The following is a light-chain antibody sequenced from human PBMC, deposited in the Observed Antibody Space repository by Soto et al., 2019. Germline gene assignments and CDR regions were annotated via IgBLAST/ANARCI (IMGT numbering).Light chain of an antibody. CDR3: QQTYDTPYT. CDR2: AAS. J-gene: IGKJ2*01. CDR1: QSISSY. Sequence: DIQMTQSPSSLSASVGDRVTITCRVSQSISSYLNWYQEKPGKAPKLLIYAASSLQGGVPSRFSGSGSGTDFTLAISSLQPEDFATYYCQQTYDTPYTFGQGTKLQVK. V-gene: IGKV1-39*01.